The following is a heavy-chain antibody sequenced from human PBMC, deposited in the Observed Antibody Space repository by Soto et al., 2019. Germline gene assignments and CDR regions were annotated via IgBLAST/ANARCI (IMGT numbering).Heavy chain of an antibody. J-gene: IGHJ4*02. CDR2: IYYSGST. Sequence: SETLSLTCTVSGGSISSYYWNWVRQPPGKGLEWIGYIYYSGSTNYNPSLKSRVTISVDTSKNQFSLKLSSVTAADTAVYYCARESIAARLLGYWGQGTLVTVSS. V-gene: IGHV4-59*12. CDR1: GGSISSYY. D-gene: IGHD6-6*01. CDR3: ARESIAARLLGY.